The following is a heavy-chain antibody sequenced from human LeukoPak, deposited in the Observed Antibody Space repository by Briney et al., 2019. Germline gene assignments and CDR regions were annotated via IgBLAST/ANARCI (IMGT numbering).Heavy chain of an antibody. CDR1: GFTFSSYS. D-gene: IGHD3-10*01. CDR3: ARKGNAFDF. J-gene: IGHJ3*01. CDR2: ISSSSSTI. V-gene: IGHV3-48*01. Sequence: PGGSLRLSCAASGFTFSSYSMNWVRQAPGKGLEWVSYISSSSSTIYYADSVKGRFTISRDNAKNSLYLQMNSLGAEDTAVYYCARKGNAFDFWGQGTMVTVSS.